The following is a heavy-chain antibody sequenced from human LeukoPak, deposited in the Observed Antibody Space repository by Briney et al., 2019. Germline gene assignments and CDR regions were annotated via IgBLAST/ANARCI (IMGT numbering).Heavy chain of an antibody. V-gene: IGHV4-34*01. CDR1: GGSFSGYY. Sequence: PSETLSLTCAGYGGSFSGYYWSWIRQPPGKGLEWIGEINHSGSTNYNPSLKSRVTISVDTSKNQFSLKLSSVTAADTAVYYCARGRYVDTAMVTPSYLDYWGQGTLVTVSS. CDR2: INHSGST. CDR3: ARGRYVDTAMVTPSYLDY. J-gene: IGHJ4*02. D-gene: IGHD5-18*01.